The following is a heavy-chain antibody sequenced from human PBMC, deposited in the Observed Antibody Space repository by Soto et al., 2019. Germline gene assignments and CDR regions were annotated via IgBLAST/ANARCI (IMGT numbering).Heavy chain of an antibody. Sequence: PSETLSLTCTVSGGSISSYYWSWIRQPPGKGLEWIGYIYYTGSTNYNPSLKSRVTISVDTSKNQFSLKLSSVTAADTAVYYCARGLNYYGSGSYFTYYYYMDVWGKGTTVTVSS. D-gene: IGHD3-10*01. CDR3: ARGLNYYGSGSYFTYYYYMDV. CDR1: GGSISSYY. J-gene: IGHJ6*03. V-gene: IGHV4-59*01. CDR2: IYYTGST.